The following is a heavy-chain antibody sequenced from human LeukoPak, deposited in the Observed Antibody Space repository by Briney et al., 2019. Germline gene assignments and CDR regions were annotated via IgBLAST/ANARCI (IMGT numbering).Heavy chain of an antibody. V-gene: IGHV4-4*07. CDR1: GGSISSYY. Sequence: PSETLSLTCTVSGGSISSYYWSWIRQPTGKGLDWIGRIYTSGSTNYNPSLKSRVTMSLDTPNNQPSLKLSSVTAADTAVSSCAGRRDGYNQADYWGQGTLVTVSS. CDR2: IYTSGST. CDR3: AGRRDGYNQADY. J-gene: IGHJ4*02. D-gene: IGHD5-24*01.